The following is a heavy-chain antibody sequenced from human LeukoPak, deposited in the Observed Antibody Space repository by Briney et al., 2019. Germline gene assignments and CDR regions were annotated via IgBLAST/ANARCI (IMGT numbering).Heavy chain of an antibody. CDR2: IYYSGST. CDR1: GGSIISSSYY. D-gene: IGHD4-23*01. CDR3: ARGSGGNSGQKVPALFDY. Sequence: PSETLSLTCTVSGGSIISSSYYWGWIRQPPGKGLEWIGYIYYSGSTYYNPSLKSRVTISVDTSKNQFSLKLSSVTAADTAVYYCARGSGGNSGQKVPALFDYWGQGTLVTVSS. V-gene: IGHV4-31*03. J-gene: IGHJ4*02.